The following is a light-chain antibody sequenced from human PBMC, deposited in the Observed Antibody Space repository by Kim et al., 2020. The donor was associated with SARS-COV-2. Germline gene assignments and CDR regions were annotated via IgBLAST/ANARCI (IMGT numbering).Light chain of an antibody. CDR3: GTWDSSLSAGV. V-gene: IGLV1-51*01. CDR2: DNN. Sequence: QSVFTQPPSVSAAPGQKVTISCSGSASNIGNNYVSWYQQLPGTAPKLLIYDNNKRPSGIPDRFSGSKSDTSATLGITGLQTGDEADYYCGTWDSSLSAGVFGGGTQLTVL. CDR1: ASNIGNNY. J-gene: IGLJ3*02.